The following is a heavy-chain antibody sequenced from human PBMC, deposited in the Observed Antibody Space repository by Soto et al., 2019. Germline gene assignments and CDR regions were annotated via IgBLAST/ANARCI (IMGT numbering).Heavy chain of an antibody. D-gene: IGHD3-10*01. V-gene: IGHV1-24*01. CDR2: FDPEDGET. Sequence: ASVKVSCKVSGYTLTELSMHWVRQAPGKGLEWMGGFDPEDGETIYAQKFQGRVTMTEDTSTDTAYMELSSLRSEDTAVYYCATDHSSGSSNWFDPWGQGTLVTVS. CDR1: GYTLTELS. J-gene: IGHJ5*02. CDR3: ATDHSSGSSNWFDP.